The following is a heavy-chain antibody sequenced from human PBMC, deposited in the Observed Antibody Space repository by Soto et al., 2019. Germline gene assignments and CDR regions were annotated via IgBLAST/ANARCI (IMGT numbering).Heavy chain of an antibody. V-gene: IGHV4-31*03. D-gene: IGHD3-22*01. CDR1: GGSISSGGYY. J-gene: IGHJ4*02. CDR2: IYYSGST. Sequence: PSETLSLTCTVSGGSISSGGYYWSWIRQHPGKGLEWIGYIYYSGSTYYNPSLKSRVTISVDTSKNQFSLKLSSVTAADTAVYYCARYYYDSSGYQPIDYWGQGTLVTVSS. CDR3: ARYYYDSSGYQPIDY.